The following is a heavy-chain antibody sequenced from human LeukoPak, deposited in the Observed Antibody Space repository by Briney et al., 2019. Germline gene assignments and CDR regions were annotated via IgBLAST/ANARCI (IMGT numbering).Heavy chain of an antibody. J-gene: IGHJ4*02. CDR3: ASAYYDILGGHFDY. V-gene: IGHV4-39*07. CDR2: IYYSGRT. CDR1: GGSISSSSYY. D-gene: IGHD3-9*01. Sequence: SETLSLTCTVSGGSISSSSYYWGWIRQPPGKGLEWIGSIYYSGRTYYNSSLKSRVTISVDTSKNQFSLKVTSVTAADTAVYYCASAYYDILGGHFDYWGQGTLVTVSS.